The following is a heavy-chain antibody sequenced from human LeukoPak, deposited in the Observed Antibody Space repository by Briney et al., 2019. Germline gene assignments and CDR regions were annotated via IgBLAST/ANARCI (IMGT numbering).Heavy chain of an antibody. Sequence: ASVKVSCKASGYTFTSYFMHWLRQAPGQGLEWMGIINPSGGSTSYAQKFQGRVTMTRDTSTSTVYMELSSLRSDDTAVYYCARDPQYYYDSSGYSDGYFQHWGQGTLVTVSS. CDR2: INPSGGST. CDR3: ARDPQYYYDSSGYSDGYFQH. D-gene: IGHD3-22*01. CDR1: GYTFTSYF. V-gene: IGHV1-46*01. J-gene: IGHJ1*01.